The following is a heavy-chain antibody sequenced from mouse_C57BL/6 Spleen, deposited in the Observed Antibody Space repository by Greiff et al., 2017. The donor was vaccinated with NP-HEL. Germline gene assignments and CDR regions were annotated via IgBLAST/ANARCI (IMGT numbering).Heavy chain of an antibody. CDR2: IHPNSGST. V-gene: IGHV1-64*01. CDR1: GYTFTSYW. CDR3: ARGAQATGFAY. D-gene: IGHD3-2*02. J-gene: IGHJ3*01. Sequence: QVQLQQPGAELVKPGASVKLSCKASGYTFTSYWMHWVKQRPGQGLEWIGMIHPNSGSTNYNEKFKSKATLTVDKSSSTAYMQLSSLTSEDSAVYYCARGAQATGFAYWGQGTLVTVSA.